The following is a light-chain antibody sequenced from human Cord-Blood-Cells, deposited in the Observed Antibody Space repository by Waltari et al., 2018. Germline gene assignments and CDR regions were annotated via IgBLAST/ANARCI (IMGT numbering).Light chain of an antibody. CDR2: DAS. Sequence: EIVLTQSPATLSLSPGERATLSCRASQSVSSYLAWYQQKPGQAPRLLIYDASNRATGIPARFSGSGSGTDFTLTISSLQSEDFAVYYCQQYNNWTFGQGTKVEIK. CDR1: QSVSSY. J-gene: IGKJ1*01. V-gene: IGKV3-11*01. CDR3: QQYNNWT.